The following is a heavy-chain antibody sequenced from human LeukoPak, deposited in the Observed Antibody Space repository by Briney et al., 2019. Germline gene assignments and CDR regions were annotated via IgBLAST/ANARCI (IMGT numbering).Heavy chain of an antibody. Sequence: SETLSLTCAVYGGSFSGYYWSRIRQPPGKGLEWIGEINHSGSTNYNPSLKSRVTISVDTSKNQFSLKLSSVTAADTAVYYCARHPGYTTRPHWFDPWGQGTLVTVSS. J-gene: IGHJ5*02. CDR3: ARHPGYTTRPHWFDP. D-gene: IGHD6-13*01. V-gene: IGHV4-34*01. CDR1: GGSFSGYY. CDR2: INHSGST.